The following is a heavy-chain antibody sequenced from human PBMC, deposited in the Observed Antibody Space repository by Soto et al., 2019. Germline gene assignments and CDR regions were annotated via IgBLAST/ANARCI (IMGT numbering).Heavy chain of an antibody. V-gene: IGHV4-61*01. D-gene: IGHD1-26*01. Sequence: KTSETPSLTCTVSGGSVSSGSYYWSWIRQPPGKGLEWIGYIYYSGSTNYNPSLKSRVTISVDTSKNQFSLKLSSVTAADTAVYYCARTMVGARAGYFDYWGRGTLVTVSS. CDR2: IYYSGST. CDR1: GGSVSSGSYY. J-gene: IGHJ4*02. CDR3: ARTMVGARAGYFDY.